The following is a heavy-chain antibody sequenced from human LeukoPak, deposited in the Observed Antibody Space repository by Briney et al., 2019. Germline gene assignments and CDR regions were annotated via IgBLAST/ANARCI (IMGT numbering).Heavy chain of an antibody. Sequence: SETLSLTCTVSGGSISSYYWSWLRQPAGKGLEWIGRIYTSGSTNYNPSLKSRVTMSVDTSKNQFSLKLSSVTAADTAVYYCARDFSYYDFWSGYYNAGSNWFDPWGQGTLVTVSS. CDR3: ARDFSYYDFWSGYYNAGSNWFDP. D-gene: IGHD3-3*01. J-gene: IGHJ5*02. CDR2: IYTSGST. V-gene: IGHV4-4*07. CDR1: GGSISSYY.